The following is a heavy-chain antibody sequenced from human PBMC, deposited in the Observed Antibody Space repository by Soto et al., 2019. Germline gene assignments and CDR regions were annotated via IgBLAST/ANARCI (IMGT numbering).Heavy chain of an antibody. V-gene: IGHV1-69*13. CDR2: IIPIFGTA. CDR1: GGTFSSYA. D-gene: IGHD3-22*01. J-gene: IGHJ4*02. CDR3: ARDRHYYYSSGYHPCWYD. Sequence: SVKVSCKASGGTFSSYAISWVRQAPGQGLEWMGGIIPIFGTANYAQKFQGRVTITADESTSTAYMELSSLRSEDTAVYYCARDRHYYYSSGYHPCWYDCGQGTLVTVS.